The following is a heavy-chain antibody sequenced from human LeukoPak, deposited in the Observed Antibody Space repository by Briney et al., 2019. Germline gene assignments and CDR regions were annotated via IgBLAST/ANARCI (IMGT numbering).Heavy chain of an antibody. CDR3: ARHSSRETDAFDI. Sequence: GASVKVSCKASGYTFTSYDINWVRQATGQGLEWMGWMNPNSGNTGYAQKFQGRVTITRNTSTSTAYMELSSLRSEDTAVYYCARHSSRETDAFDIWGQGTMVTVSS. CDR1: GYTFTSYD. CDR2: MNPNSGNT. D-gene: IGHD6-13*01. V-gene: IGHV1-8*03. J-gene: IGHJ3*02.